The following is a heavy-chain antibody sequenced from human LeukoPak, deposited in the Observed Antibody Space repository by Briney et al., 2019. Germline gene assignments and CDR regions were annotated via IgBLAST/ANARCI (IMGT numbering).Heavy chain of an antibody. Sequence: GGSLRLSCEASGFTFSTYSMNWVRQAPGKGLERVSSISGSGGSTYYADSVKGRFSISRDNSKNTLDLQMSGLRAEDTALYYCAKGGQNYDCWRSDYWGQGALVSVSS. CDR2: ISGSGGST. CDR3: AKGGQNYDCWRSDY. D-gene: IGHD3-3*01. CDR1: GFTFSTYS. J-gene: IGHJ4*02. V-gene: IGHV3-23*01.